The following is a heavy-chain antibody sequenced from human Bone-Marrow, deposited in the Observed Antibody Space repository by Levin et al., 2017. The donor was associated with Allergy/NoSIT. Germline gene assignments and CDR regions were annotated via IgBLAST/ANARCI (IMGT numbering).Heavy chain of an antibody. CDR3: ARVRYNYGPDY. V-gene: IGHV4-61*01. CDR2: IYYTGGT. J-gene: IGHJ4*02. D-gene: IGHD3-10*01. Sequence: SETLSLTCSVSDDSVSSGSFRWSWIRQPPGKGPQWIGHIYYTGGTDYDPSLQGRVSISLDTSKKQFSLTLKSVTAADTAVYYCARVRYNYGPDYWGQGTRVTVSS. CDR1: DDSVSSGSFR.